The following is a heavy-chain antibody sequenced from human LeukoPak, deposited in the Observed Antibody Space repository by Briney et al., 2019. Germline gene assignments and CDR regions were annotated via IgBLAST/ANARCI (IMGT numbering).Heavy chain of an antibody. J-gene: IGHJ4*02. D-gene: IGHD3-22*01. CDR1: GGSFSGYY. CDR2: INHSGST. V-gene: IGHV4-34*01. Sequence: SETLSLTCAVYGGSFSGYYWSWIRQPPGKGLEWIGEINHSGSTNYNPSLKSRVTISVDTSKNQFSLKLSSVTAADTAVYYCARDSSAYYAIDYWGQGTLVTVSS. CDR3: ARDSSAYYAIDY.